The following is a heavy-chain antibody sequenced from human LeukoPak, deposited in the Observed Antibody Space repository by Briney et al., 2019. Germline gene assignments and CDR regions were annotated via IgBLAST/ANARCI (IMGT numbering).Heavy chain of an antibody. Sequence: SQTLSLTCAISGDSVSSNSAAWNWIRQSPSRGLEWLGRTYYRSKWYNDYAVSVKSQITINPDTSKNQFSLQLNSVTPEDTAVYYCARGTRYSSSLTRAFDIWGQGTMVTVSS. CDR1: GDSVSSNSAA. J-gene: IGHJ3*02. V-gene: IGHV6-1*01. CDR3: ARGTRYSSSLTRAFDI. D-gene: IGHD6-6*01. CDR2: TYYRSKWYN.